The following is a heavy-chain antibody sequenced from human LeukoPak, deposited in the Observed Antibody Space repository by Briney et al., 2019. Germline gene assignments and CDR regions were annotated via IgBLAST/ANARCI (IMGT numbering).Heavy chain of an antibody. V-gene: IGHV3-23*01. D-gene: IGHD6-19*01. J-gene: IGHJ4*02. CDR3: AKDLGSSGWYIDY. CDR1: GFTFSSYG. Sequence: PGGSLRLSCAASGFTFSSYGMHRVRQAPGKGLEWVSSNSGGSSYYADSVKGRFTISRDNSKNTLYLQMDSLRAEDTAVYYCAKDLGSSGWYIDYWGQGTLVTVSS. CDR2: NSGGSS.